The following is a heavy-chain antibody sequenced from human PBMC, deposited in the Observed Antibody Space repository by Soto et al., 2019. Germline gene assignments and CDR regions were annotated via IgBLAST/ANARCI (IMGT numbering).Heavy chain of an antibody. CDR3: ANIRYSSLYFDY. CDR1: GGSISSSSYY. V-gene: IGHV4-39*01. Sequence: QLQLQESGPGLVKPSETLSLTCTVSGGSISSSSYYWGWIRQPPGKGLEWIGSIYYSGSTYYNPSLKSRVTISVDTSKNQFSLKLSSVTAADTAVYYCANIRYSSLYFDYWGQGTLVTVSS. D-gene: IGHD6-19*01. CDR2: IYYSGST. J-gene: IGHJ4*02.